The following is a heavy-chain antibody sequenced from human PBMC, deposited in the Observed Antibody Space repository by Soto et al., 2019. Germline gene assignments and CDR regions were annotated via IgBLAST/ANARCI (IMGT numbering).Heavy chain of an antibody. CDR3: AKEGGEWGLLRFRGREFDY. CDR1: GFKFSAYD. CDR2: MSFDGSHK. V-gene: IGHV3-30*18. D-gene: IGHD3-16*01. Sequence: QVQLVESGGGVVPPGRSLRLSCAASGFKFSAYDIHWVRQAPGKGLEWVAVMSFDGSHKYYADSVRGRFTISRDNSKNTLFLQMNSLRPEDTAGYYCAKEGGEWGLLRFRGREFDYWGQGSLVTVSS. J-gene: IGHJ4*02.